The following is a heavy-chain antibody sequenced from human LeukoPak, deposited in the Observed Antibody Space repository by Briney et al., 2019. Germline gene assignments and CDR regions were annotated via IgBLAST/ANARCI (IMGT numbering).Heavy chain of an antibody. CDR3: ARGRTSVYTPFDY. J-gene: IGHJ4*02. V-gene: IGHV4-61*01. D-gene: IGHD5/OR15-5a*01. CDR1: GGSVSSGSYY. Sequence: SETLSLTCTVSGGSVSSGSYYWTWIRQPPGKGLEWIGYMFYCGSTNYNPSLKSRVTISVDTSKNQLSLKLSSVTAADTAVYYCARGRTSVYTPFDYWGQGTLVTVSS. CDR2: MFYCGST.